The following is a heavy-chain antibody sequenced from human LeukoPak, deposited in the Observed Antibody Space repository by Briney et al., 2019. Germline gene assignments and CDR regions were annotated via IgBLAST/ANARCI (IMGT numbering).Heavy chain of an antibody. J-gene: IGHJ6*03. D-gene: IGHD2-15*01. V-gene: IGHV4-59*11. CDR2: ISNSGST. CDR3: GRDALVGYFSYYYMDV. Sequence: SETLSLTCNVSGVSISSHYWTWIRQSPVKGLEWIGDISNSGSTSYNPSLKSRVTISIDTSKNQFSLKLSSVTAADTAVYYCGRDALVGYFSYYYMDVWGKGTTVTVSS. CDR1: GVSISSHY.